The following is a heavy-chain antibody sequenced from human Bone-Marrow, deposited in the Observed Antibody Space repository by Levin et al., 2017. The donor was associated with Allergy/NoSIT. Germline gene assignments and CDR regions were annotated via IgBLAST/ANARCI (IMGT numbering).Heavy chain of an antibody. CDR2: IYGDDDK. V-gene: IGHV2-5*02. D-gene: IGHD3-10*01. CDR3: ARRHKVGGIITPYWSFDF. CDR1: GFSLSGDGVG. Sequence: NASGPTLVKPTQTLTLTCTFSGFSLSGDGVGVGWIRQPPGKPLECLALIYGDDDKLYSPSLRGRLTITKDSSRNQVVLTMVDMDPVDTATYFCARRHKVGGIITPYWSFDFWGRGTLVTVSS. J-gene: IGHJ2*01.